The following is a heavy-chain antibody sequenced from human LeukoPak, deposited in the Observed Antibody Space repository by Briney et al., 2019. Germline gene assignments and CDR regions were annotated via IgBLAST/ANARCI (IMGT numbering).Heavy chain of an antibody. D-gene: IGHD1-26*01. Sequence: GGSLRLSCAASGFTFSNFLMTWVRQAPGKGPEWVSAISGSGGDTYYADSVKGRFTISRDNSKNTLYLQMNSLRAEDTAVYYCAKKGATTGDFDYWGQGALVTVSS. CDR3: AKKGATTGDFDY. CDR2: ISGSGGDT. V-gene: IGHV3-23*01. CDR1: GFTFSNFL. J-gene: IGHJ4*02.